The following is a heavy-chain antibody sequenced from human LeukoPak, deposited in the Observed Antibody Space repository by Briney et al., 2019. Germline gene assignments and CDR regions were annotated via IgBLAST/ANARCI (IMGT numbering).Heavy chain of an antibody. D-gene: IGHD5-12*01. J-gene: IGHJ4*02. Sequence: SETLSLTCTVSGDSISSYYWSWIRQPPGKGLEWIGYIHYSGSTNYNPSLKSRVTISVDTSKNQFSLKLSSVTAADTAVYYCARRGVATFHYWGQGTLVTVSS. CDR2: IHYSGST. V-gene: IGHV4-59*12. CDR3: ARRGVATFHY. CDR1: GDSISSYY.